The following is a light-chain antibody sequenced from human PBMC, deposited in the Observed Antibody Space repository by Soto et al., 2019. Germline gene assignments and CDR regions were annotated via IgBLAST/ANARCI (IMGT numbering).Light chain of an antibody. CDR2: SAS. Sequence: DIQLTQSPSALSASVGDTVTITCRASQALSNYLAWYQQKPGKAPDLLIYSASTSQSGVPSRFSGSGSGTEFTLTISSLQPDDFATYYCQHYNSYSEAFGQGTKVDIK. J-gene: IGKJ1*01. CDR1: QALSNY. CDR3: QHYNSYSEA. V-gene: IGKV1-9*01.